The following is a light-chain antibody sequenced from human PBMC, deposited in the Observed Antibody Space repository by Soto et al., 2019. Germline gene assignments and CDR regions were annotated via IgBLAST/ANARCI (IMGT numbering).Light chain of an antibody. CDR2: SND. V-gene: IGLV1-47*02. Sequence: QSVLTQPPSASGTPGQRVTISCSGSSSNIGNTYVNWYQQFPGTAPKLLIFSNDYRPSGVPDRFSGSKSGTSAYLAISGLRSEDEADYYCAAWDDSLRGHWAFGGGTKLTVL. CDR3: AAWDDSLRGHWA. CDR1: SSNIGNTY. J-gene: IGLJ3*02.